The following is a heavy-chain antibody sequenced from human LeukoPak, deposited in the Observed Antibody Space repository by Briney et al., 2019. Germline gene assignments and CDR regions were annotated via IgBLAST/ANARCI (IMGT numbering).Heavy chain of an antibody. V-gene: IGHV4-38-2*02. D-gene: IGHD2-2*01. J-gene: IGHJ4*02. CDR2: IYHSGST. CDR3: ARSYGPYQHLDY. Sequence: SETLSLTCTVSGYSISSGYYWGWIRQPPGKGLEWIGSIYHSGSTYYNPSLKSRVTISVDTSKNQFSLKLSSVTAADTAVYYCARSYGPYQHLDYWGQGTLVTVSS. CDR1: GYSISSGYY.